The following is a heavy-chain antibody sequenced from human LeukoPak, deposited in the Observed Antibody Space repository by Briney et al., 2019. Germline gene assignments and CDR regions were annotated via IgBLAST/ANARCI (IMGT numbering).Heavy chain of an antibody. CDR1: GFTFSSYG. Sequence: GGSLRLSCAASGFTFSSYGMHWVRQAPGKGLEWVAVISYDGSNKYYADCVKGRFTISRDNSKNTLYLQMNSLRAEDTAVYYCAKDQGRGYSGYNYGGQGTLVTVSS. CDR2: ISYDGSNK. J-gene: IGHJ4*02. CDR3: AKDQGRGYSGYNY. D-gene: IGHD5-12*01. V-gene: IGHV3-30*18.